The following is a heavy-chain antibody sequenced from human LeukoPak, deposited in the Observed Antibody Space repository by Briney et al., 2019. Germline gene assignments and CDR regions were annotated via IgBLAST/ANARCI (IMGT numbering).Heavy chain of an antibody. V-gene: IGHV3-11*06. CDR2: ISSSSSYT. D-gene: IGHD4-17*01. CDR3: ARDNPTVTS. J-gene: IGHJ4*02. Sequence: GGSLRLSCAASGFTLSDYYMSWIRQAPGKGLEWVSYISSSSSYTNYADSVKGRFTISRDNAKNSLYLQMNSLRAEDTAVYYCARDNPTVTSWGQGTLVTVSS. CDR1: GFTLSDYY.